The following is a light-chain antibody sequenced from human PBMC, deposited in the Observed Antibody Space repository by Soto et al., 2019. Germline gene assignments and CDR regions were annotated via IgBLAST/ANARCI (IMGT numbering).Light chain of an antibody. CDR2: DAS. Sequence: VLTRSAATRSLTPGGRATLACRASQSVSSYLAWYQQKPGQAPRLLIYDASNRATGIPARFSGSGSGTDFTLTISSLEPEDFAVYYCQQRSNWPVTFGPGTKVDIK. V-gene: IGKV3-11*01. CDR3: QQRSNWPVT. J-gene: IGKJ3*01. CDR1: QSVSSY.